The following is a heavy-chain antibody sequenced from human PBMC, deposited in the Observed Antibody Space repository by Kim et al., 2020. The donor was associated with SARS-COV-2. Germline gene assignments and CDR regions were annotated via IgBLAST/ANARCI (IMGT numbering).Heavy chain of an antibody. CDR3: ARIWGTGSCPGY. D-gene: IGHD2-2*01. Sequence: SETLSLTCTVSGGSISSSTYYWGWIRQPPGKGLEWIGTISYSGSTYYNPSLKGRVTISVDTSKNQFSLKLSSVTAADTAVYYCARIWGTGSCPGYWGQGTQVTVSS. V-gene: IGHV4-39*07. CDR1: GGSISSSTYY. J-gene: IGHJ4*02. CDR2: ISYSGST.